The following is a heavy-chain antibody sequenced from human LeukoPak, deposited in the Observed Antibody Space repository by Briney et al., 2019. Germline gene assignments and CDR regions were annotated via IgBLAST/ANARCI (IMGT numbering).Heavy chain of an antibody. Sequence: PGGSLRLSCAASGFTFSSYGMHWVRQAPGKGLEWVAVIWYDGSNKYYADSVKGRFTISRDNSKNTLYLQMNSLRAEDTAVYYCVRGLLWFGELGGDWFDPWGQGTLVTVSS. CDR3: VRGLLWFGELGGDWFDP. J-gene: IGHJ5*02. V-gene: IGHV3-33*01. CDR2: IWYDGSNK. CDR1: GFTFSSYG. D-gene: IGHD3-10*01.